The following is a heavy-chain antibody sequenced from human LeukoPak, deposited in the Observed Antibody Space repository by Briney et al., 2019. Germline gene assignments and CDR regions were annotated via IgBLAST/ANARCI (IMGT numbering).Heavy chain of an antibody. CDR3: TTRPVLTGYLNDY. V-gene: IGHV3-15*01. J-gene: IGHJ4*02. Sequence: GGSLRLSCAASGFTFSNAWMSWVRRAPGKGLEWVGRIKSKTDGGTTDYAAPVKGRFTISRDDSKNTLYLQMNSLKTEDTAVYYCTTRPVLTGYLNDYWGQGTLVTVSS. CDR1: GFTFSNAW. CDR2: IKSKTDGGTT. D-gene: IGHD3-9*01.